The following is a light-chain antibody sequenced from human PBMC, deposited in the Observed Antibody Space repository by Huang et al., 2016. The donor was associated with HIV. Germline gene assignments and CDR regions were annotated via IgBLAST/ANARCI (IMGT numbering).Light chain of an antibody. J-gene: IGKJ3*01. Sequence: EIVLTQSPVTLSLSPGERATLSCRASQSVSKNLAWYQHTPGQAPRLLIYDASNRANGIPARSGGSGSGTDFTLTISSLEPEDFAVYYCQQRTTWPPIFTFGPGTKVDI. V-gene: IGKV3-11*01. CDR2: DAS. CDR3: QQRTTWPPIFT. CDR1: QSVSKN.